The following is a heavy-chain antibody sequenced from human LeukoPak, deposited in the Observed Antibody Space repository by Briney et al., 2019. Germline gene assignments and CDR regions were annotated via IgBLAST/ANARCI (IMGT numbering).Heavy chain of an antibody. CDR3: ASYDILTGYYPRPS. D-gene: IGHD3-9*01. V-gene: IGHV4-30-4*01. CDR1: GGSISSGDYY. Sequence: SQTLPLTCTVSGGSISSGDYYWSWIRQPPGKGLEWIGYIYYSGSTYYNPSLKSRVTISVDTSKNQFSLKLSSVTAADTAVYYCASYDILTGYYPRPSWGQGTLVTVSS. J-gene: IGHJ4*02. CDR2: IYYSGST.